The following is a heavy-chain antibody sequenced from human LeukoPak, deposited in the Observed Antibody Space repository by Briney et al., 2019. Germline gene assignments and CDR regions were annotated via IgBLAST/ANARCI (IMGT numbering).Heavy chain of an antibody. CDR2: FDPEDGET. J-gene: IGHJ4*02. CDR1: GYILTELS. Sequence: ASVKVSCKVSGYILTELSMHWVRQAPGKGLEWMGGFDPEDGETIYAQKFQGRVTMTEDTSTDAAYMELSSLRSEDTAVYYCAVRGGIAAAGIDYWGQGTLVTVSS. D-gene: IGHD6-13*01. V-gene: IGHV1-24*01. CDR3: AVRGGIAAAGIDY.